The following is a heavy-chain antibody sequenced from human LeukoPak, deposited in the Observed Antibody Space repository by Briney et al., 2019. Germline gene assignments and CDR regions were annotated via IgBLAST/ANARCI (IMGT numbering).Heavy chain of an antibody. CDR1: GFTFSDYY. V-gene: IGHV3-11*01. D-gene: IGHD2-8*01. J-gene: IGHJ4*02. CDR2: ISSSGSTI. Sequence: GGSLRLSCAASGFTFSDYYMSWIRQAPGKGLEWVSYISSSGSTIYYADSVKGRFTISRDNAKNSLYLQMNSLRAEDTAVYYCTTTYCTNGVCYLSYFDYWGQGTLVTVSS. CDR3: TTTYCTNGVCYLSYFDY.